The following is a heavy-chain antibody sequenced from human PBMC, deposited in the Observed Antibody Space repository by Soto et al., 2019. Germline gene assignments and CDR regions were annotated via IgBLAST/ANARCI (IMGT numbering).Heavy chain of an antibody. J-gene: IGHJ6*02. CDR1: GFTFSNYW. V-gene: IGHV3-74*03. CDR2: VNNDGTDT. D-gene: IGHD6-13*01. Sequence: EVQLVESGGGLVQPGGSLRLSCAASGFTFSNYWMYWVRQAPGKGLVWVSRVNNDGTDTTHADSVKGRFTISRDNAENPLYLQMNSQRAEDTAVYYCARGGLQHALDVWGQGSTVTVSS. CDR3: ARGGLQHALDV.